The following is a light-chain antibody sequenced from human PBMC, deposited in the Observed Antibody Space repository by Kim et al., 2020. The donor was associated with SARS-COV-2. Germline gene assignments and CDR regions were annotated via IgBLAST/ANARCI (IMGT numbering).Light chain of an antibody. CDR1: SSDIGRYNL. Sequence: QSALTQPASVSGSPRQSITISCTGTSSDIGRYNLVSWYQQPPGKAPKMIIYEVTKRPSGVSNRFSGSKSGNTASLTISGLQPEDETDYYCCSYAGGSNLIYVFGSGTKVTVL. CDR2: EVT. J-gene: IGLJ1*01. CDR3: CSYAGGSNLIYV. V-gene: IGLV2-23*02.